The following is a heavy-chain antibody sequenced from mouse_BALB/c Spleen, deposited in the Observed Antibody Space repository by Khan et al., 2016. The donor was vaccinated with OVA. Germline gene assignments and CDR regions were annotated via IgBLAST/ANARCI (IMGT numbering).Heavy chain of an antibody. CDR2: IYPGTGSI. CDR1: GYIFTSYW. CDR3: ARGGVSDEAWFAY. Sequence: QVQLQQSGAELVRPGASVKLSCKTSGYIFTSYWIHWAKQRSGQGLEWIARIYPGTGSIYYNETFKGKATLTAVKSSSTAFMQLSSLNSADSAVYVWARGGVSDEAWFAYWGQGTLVTVSA. V-gene: IGHV1S132*01. J-gene: IGHJ3*01.